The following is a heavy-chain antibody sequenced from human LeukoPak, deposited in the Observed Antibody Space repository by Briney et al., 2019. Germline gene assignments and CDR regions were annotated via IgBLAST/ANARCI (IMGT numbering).Heavy chain of an antibody. D-gene: IGHD2-2*01. CDR1: GGSISSYY. Sequence: IPSETLSLTCTVSGGSISSYYWSWIRQPAGKGLEWIGRIYTSGSTNYNPSLKSRVTISVDKSKNQVSLKLSSVTAADTAVYYCARGLVCSSTSCARNGINYFDYWGQGTLVTVSS. CDR3: ARGLVCSSTSCARNGINYFDY. J-gene: IGHJ4*02. CDR2: IYTSGST. V-gene: IGHV4-4*07.